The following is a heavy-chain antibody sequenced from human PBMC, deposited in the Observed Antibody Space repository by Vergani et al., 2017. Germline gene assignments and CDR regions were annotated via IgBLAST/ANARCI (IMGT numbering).Heavy chain of an antibody. CDR1: GFTFSDHY. J-gene: IGHJ3*02. V-gene: IGHV3-72*01. D-gene: IGHD3-10*01. CDR2: TRNKAYGQAT. Sequence: EMQLVESGGGLVQPGGSLRLSCAASGFTFSDHYMDWVRQAPGKGLEWVGRTRNKAYGQATIYAASVKGRFTISRDDSKSIAYLQMNNLQTEDTAMYYCVRDQVTMLRGSDALDIWGQGTMVTVSS. CDR3: VRDQVTMLRGSDALDI.